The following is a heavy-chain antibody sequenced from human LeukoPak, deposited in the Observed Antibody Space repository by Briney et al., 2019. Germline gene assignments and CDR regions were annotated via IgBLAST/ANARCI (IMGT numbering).Heavy chain of an antibody. CDR1: GYSISSGYY. CDR2: IYHSGST. J-gene: IGHJ4*02. CDR3: ARVAFYSSGWPSTEYYFDY. V-gene: IGHV4-38-2*02. Sequence: SETLSLTCTVSGYSISSGYYWGWLRQPPGKGLEWIGSIYHSGSTYYNPSLKSQVTISVDTSKNQFSLKLSSVTAADTAVYYCARVAFYSSGWPSTEYYFDYWGREPWSPSPQ. D-gene: IGHD6-19*01.